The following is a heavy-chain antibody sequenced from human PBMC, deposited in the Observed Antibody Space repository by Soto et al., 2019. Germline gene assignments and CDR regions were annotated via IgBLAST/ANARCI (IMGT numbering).Heavy chain of an antibody. CDR2: ISAYNGNT. J-gene: IGHJ4*02. CDR3: ARDLYDSGYSSSPTDY. V-gene: IGHV1-18*01. CDR1: GYTFTSYG. Sequence: QVPLVQSGAEVKKPGASVKVSCKASGYTFTSYGISWVRQAPGQGLEWMGWISAYNGNTNYAQKLQGRVTMTTDTPTSTAYMELRSLRSDDTAVYYCARDLYDSGYSSSPTDYWGQGTLVTVSS. D-gene: IGHD6-13*01.